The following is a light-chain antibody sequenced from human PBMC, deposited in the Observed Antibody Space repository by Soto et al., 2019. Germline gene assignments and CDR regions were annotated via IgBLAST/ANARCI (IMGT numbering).Light chain of an antibody. CDR1: QSVSRE. V-gene: IGKV3-15*01. Sequence: IVMTQSPATLFLSAGERATLSCRASQSVSRELAWYQQKPGQAPRFLISGASTRATGIPARFSGSGSGTEFTLTVSSLKYEDFAVYDGQQYNNWTWTFGQGTKVDIK. CDR2: GAS. J-gene: IGKJ1*01. CDR3: QQYNNWTWT.